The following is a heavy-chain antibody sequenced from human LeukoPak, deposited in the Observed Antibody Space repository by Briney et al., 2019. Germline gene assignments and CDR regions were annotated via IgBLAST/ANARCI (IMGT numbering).Heavy chain of an antibody. D-gene: IGHD3-3*01. J-gene: IGHJ1*01. CDR2: IYYSGST. CDR3: AREHQSYYDFWSGYHRAEYFHH. Sequence: SETLSLTCTVSGGSISSGGYYWSWIRRHPGKGLEWIGYIYYSGSTYYNPSLKSRVTISVDTSKNQFSLKLSSVTAADTAVYYCAREHQSYYDFWSGYHRAEYFHHWGQGTLVTVSS. V-gene: IGHV4-31*03. CDR1: GGSISSGGYY.